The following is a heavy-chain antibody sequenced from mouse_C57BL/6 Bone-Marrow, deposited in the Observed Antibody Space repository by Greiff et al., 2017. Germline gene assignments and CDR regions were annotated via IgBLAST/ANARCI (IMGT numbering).Heavy chain of an antibody. CDR1: GFNIKDDY. CDR2: IDPENGDT. Sequence: EVQLQQSGAELVRPGASVKLSCTASGFNIKDDYMHWVKQRPEQGLEWIGWIDPENGDTEYASKFQGKATITADTSSNTAYLPLSSLTSEDTAVYYCTTRYYGSSPFAYWGQGTLVTVSA. J-gene: IGHJ3*01. CDR3: TTRYYGSSPFAY. V-gene: IGHV14-4*01. D-gene: IGHD1-1*01.